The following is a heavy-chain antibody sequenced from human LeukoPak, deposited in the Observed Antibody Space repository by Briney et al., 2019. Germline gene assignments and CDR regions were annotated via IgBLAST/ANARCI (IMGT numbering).Heavy chain of an antibody. CDR1: GYSISSGYY. J-gene: IGHJ4*02. Sequence: PSETLSLTCTVSGYSISSGYYWCWIRQPPGKGLEWIGSIYHSGSTYYNPSLKSRVTISVDTSKNQFSLELSSVTAADTAVYYCAXXLSFLEXLXXXXXXXXXXGQG. D-gene: IGHD3-3*01. CDR3: AXXLSFLEXLXXXXXXXXX. V-gene: IGHV4-38-2*02. CDR2: IYHSGST.